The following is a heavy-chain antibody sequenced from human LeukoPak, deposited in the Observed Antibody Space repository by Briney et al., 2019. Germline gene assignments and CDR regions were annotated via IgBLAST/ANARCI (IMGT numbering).Heavy chain of an antibody. D-gene: IGHD3-10*01. CDR2: IKPSGRT. CDR3: ARRDYLDHFYYIDV. V-gene: IGHV4-39*02. J-gene: IGHJ6*03. Sequence: PSETLSLTCSASGDSFSSSTYYWGWIRQPPGKGLEWIGEIKPSGRTNYNPSLESRVTISVDTSKNHFSLKLSSVTAADTAVYYCARRDYLDHFYYIDVWDKGNTVTVSS. CDR1: GDSFSSSTYY.